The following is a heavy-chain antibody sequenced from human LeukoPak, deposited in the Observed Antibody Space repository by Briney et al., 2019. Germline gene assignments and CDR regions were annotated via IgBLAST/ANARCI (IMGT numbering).Heavy chain of an antibody. CDR2: INYSGST. CDR1: GGSISSYY. D-gene: IGHD4/OR15-4a*01. V-gene: IGHV4-59*08. CDR3: ARHFVGAGSDAFDI. J-gene: IGHJ3*02. Sequence: SETLSLTCTVSGGSISSYYWSWIRQSPGKGLEWIGHINYSGSTNYNPSLKSRVTISADTSKNQFSLKLSSVTAADTAVYYCARHFVGAGSDAFDIWGQGTMVTVS.